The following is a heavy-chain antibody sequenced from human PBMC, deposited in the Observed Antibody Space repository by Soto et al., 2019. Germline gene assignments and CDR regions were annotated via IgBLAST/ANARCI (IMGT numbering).Heavy chain of an antibody. CDR1: GFKFSDYY. Sequence: QVQLVESGGGLVKPGGSLRLSCAASGFKFSDYYMNWIRQAPGKGLEWVAYITGSGETIYNADSVKGRFTISRDNAKNSLYLQMNSLRTEDTAVYYCATNYYGSGPRTPDYWGQGTLVTVCS. V-gene: IGHV3-11*01. J-gene: IGHJ4*02. D-gene: IGHD3-10*01. CDR3: ATNYYGSGPRTPDY. CDR2: ITGSGETI.